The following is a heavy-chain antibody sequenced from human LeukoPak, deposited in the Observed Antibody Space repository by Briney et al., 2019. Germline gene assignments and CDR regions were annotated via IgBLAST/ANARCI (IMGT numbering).Heavy chain of an antibody. CDR2: IYYSGSP. D-gene: IGHD3-22*01. V-gene: IGHV4-39*07. Sequence: TSETLSLTCTVSGGSISSSSDYWGWIRQPPGKGLEWIGNIYYSGSPNYNRSLKSRVTMSVDTSKKQSSLRLSSVTAADTAVYYCARTPIYYFDNSGYYNWGQGTLVTVSS. CDR1: GGSISSSSDY. J-gene: IGHJ4*02. CDR3: ARTPIYYFDNSGYYN.